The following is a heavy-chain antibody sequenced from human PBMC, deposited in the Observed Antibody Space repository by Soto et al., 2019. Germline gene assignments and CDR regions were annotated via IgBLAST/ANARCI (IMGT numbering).Heavy chain of an antibody. CDR3: ASPVEFSTTSCIR. D-gene: IGHD2-2*01. Sequence: EVQLVESGGGLVQPGGSLRLSCAASGFTFSSYSMNWVRQAPGKGLEWVSYISSSSNSIYYADSVKGRFTISRDNAKNSLHLQMNSLRAEDTAVYYCASPVEFSTTSCIRWGQGTRVTVSS. CDR1: GFTFSSYS. J-gene: IGHJ4*02. CDR2: ISSSSNSI. V-gene: IGHV3-48*01.